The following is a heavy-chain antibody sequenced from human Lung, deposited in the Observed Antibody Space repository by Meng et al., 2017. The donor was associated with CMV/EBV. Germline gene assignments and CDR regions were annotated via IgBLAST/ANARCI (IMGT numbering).Heavy chain of an antibody. D-gene: IGHD5-24*01. CDR1: GYTFTSYA. CDR3: ARDSPLDGYSLLDY. V-gene: IGHV7-4-1*02. J-gene: IGHJ4*02. CDR2: IDPNTGNP. Sequence: QGQLLQFGSGLKQPGASVKVSCRPSGYTFTSYAINWVRQAPGQGPDWMGWIDPNTGNPTYDQGFTGRFVFSLDTSVSTAYLQINSLRADDTAVYYCARDSPLDGYSLLDYWGQGTLVTVAS.